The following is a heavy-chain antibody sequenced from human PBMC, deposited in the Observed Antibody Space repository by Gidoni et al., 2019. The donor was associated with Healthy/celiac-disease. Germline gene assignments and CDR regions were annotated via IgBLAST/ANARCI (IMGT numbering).Heavy chain of an antibody. CDR2: ISYDGSKN. CDR1: GFHRSSSG. D-gene: IGHD2-2*01. J-gene: IGHJ3*02. Sequence: QVQLVESGGGVVQPGRSLRISCVASGFHRSSSGMHWVRQAPGTGLEWVAVISYDGSKNYYADSVKGRFTISRDNSKNTLYLQMNSLRAEDTAVYYCAKDLLGYCSSTSCSDAFDIWGQGTMVTVSS. V-gene: IGHV3-30*18. CDR3: AKDLLGYCSSTSCSDAFDI.